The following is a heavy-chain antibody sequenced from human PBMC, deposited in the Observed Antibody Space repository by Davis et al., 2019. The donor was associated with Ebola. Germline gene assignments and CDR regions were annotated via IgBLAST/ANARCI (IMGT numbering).Heavy chain of an antibody. CDR2: INHSGST. V-gene: IGHV4-34*01. Sequence: SDTLSLTCAVYGGSFSGYYWSWIRQPPGKGLEWIGEINHSGSTNYNPSLKSRVTISVDTSKNQFSLKLSSVTAADTAVYYCARGRTVDTAMVTGFYYGMDVWGQGTTVTVSS. CDR1: GGSFSGYY. CDR3: ARGRTVDTAMVTGFYYGMDV. J-gene: IGHJ6*02. D-gene: IGHD5-18*01.